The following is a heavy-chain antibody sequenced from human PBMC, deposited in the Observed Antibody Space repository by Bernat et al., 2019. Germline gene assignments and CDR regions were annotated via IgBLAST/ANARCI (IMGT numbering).Heavy chain of an antibody. CDR1: GFTFSSYA. J-gene: IGHJ4*02. Sequence: QVQLVESGGGVVQPGRSPRLSCAASGFTFSSYAMHWVRQAPGKGLEWVAVISYDGSNKYYADSVKGRFTISRDNSKNTLYLQMNSLRAEDTAVYYCARGAEHFDYWGQGTLVTVSS. CDR3: ARGAEHFDY. V-gene: IGHV3-30-3*01. CDR2: ISYDGSNK.